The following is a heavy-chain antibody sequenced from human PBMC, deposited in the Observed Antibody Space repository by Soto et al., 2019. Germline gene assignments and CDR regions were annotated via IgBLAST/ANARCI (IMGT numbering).Heavy chain of an antibody. CDR2: IYRDDDK. CDR1: EFSLSINGLG. CDR3: ARAYSGYDWGSFAY. V-gene: IGHV2-5*02. D-gene: IGHD5-12*01. Sequence: QITLKESGPTLVKPTQTLTLTCTFSEFSLSINGLGVGWIRQPPGKALEWLSVIYRDDDKRYSPSLMSRLTITKDTSKNQVVLTMSYMDPMDTATYYCARAYSGYDWGSFAYWGQGTLVTVSS. J-gene: IGHJ4*02.